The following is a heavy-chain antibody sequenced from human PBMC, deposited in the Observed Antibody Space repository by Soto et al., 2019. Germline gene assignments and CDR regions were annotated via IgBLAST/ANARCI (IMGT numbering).Heavy chain of an antibody. CDR1: GYTLTELS. J-gene: IGHJ3*02. CDR3: ATDLGVCSGGSCYSIKGYDAFDI. D-gene: IGHD2-15*01. Sequence: ASVKVSCKVSGYTLTELSMHWVRQAPGKGLEWMGGFDPEDGETIYAQKFQGRVTMTEDTSTDTAYMELSSLRSEDTAVYYCATDLGVCSGGSCYSIKGYDAFDICGQGTTVTVSS. CDR2: FDPEDGET. V-gene: IGHV1-24*01.